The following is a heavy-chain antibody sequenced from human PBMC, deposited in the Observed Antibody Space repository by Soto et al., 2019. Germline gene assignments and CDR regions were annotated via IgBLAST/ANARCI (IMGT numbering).Heavy chain of an antibody. Sequence: QITLKESGPTLVKPTETLTLTCTFSGFSLATHGVGVGWLRQSPGKALEWLALIYWDDDKRYNPSLRSRLTITKDTSRNQVLLTLINMATVDTATYFCGNRLPLTTGAVDFWGQGALVTVSS. D-gene: IGHD4-17*01. J-gene: IGHJ4*02. CDR2: IYWDDDK. CDR3: GNRLPLTTGAVDF. V-gene: IGHV2-5*02. CDR1: GFSLATHGVG.